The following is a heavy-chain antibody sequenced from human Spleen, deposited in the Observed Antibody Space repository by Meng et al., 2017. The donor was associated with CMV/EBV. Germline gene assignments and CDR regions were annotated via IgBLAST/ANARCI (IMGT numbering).Heavy chain of an antibody. Sequence: ASVKVSCKAGGYTFTNYYMHWVRQATGQGLEWMGWMNPNSGNTGYAQKFQGRVTMTRNTSISTAYMELSSLRSEDTAVYYCARGLSARTRTIFGVRASYFFDYWGQGTLVTVSS. V-gene: IGHV1-8*02. CDR2: MNPNSGNT. J-gene: IGHJ4*02. CDR1: GYTFTNYY. CDR3: ARGLSARTRTIFGVRASYFFDY. D-gene: IGHD3-3*01.